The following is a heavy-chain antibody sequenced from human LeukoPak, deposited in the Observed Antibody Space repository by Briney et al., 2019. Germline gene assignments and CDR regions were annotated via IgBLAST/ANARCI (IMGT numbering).Heavy chain of an antibody. J-gene: IGHJ4*02. CDR2: ISSSSSYI. CDR3: ARDPFEYCSSTSCYTRGYYFDY. V-gene: IGHV3-21*01. CDR1: GFTFSSYS. Sequence: GGSLRLSCAASGFTFSSYSMNWVRQAPGKGLEWVSSISSSSSYIYYADSVKGRFTISRDNAKNSLYLQMNSLRAEDTAVYYCARDPFEYCSSTSCYTRGYYFDYWGQGTLVTVSS. D-gene: IGHD2-2*02.